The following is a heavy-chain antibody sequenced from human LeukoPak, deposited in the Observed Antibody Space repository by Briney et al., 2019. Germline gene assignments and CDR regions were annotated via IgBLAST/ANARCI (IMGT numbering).Heavy chain of an antibody. CDR1: GGSISSYY. CDR2: IYYSGST. D-gene: IGHD3-10*01. J-gene: IGHJ4*02. Sequence: RASETLSLTCTVSGGSISSYYWSWIRQPPGKGLEWIGYIYYSGSTNYNPSLKSRVTISVDTSKNQFSLKLSSVTAADTAVYCCARLQDGSGSYYDYWGQGTLVTVSS. CDR3: ARLQDGSGSYYDY. V-gene: IGHV4-59*01.